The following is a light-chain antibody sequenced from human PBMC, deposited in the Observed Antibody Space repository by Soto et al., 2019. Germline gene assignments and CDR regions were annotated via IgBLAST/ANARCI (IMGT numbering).Light chain of an antibody. CDR2: EVG. J-gene: IGLJ1*01. CDR1: SIDVGAYNY. V-gene: IGLV2-14*01. Sequence: QSALTQFASVSGSRGQSITISCTGTSIDVGAYNYVSWYQQHPDKAPKLLIYEVGNRPSGVSFRFSGSKSGNTASLTISGLQAEDEADYYCNSYTARGTRVFGTGTKLTVL. CDR3: NSYTARGTRV.